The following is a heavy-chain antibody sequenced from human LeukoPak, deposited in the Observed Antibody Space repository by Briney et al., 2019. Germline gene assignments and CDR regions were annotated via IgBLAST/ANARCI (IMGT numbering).Heavy chain of an antibody. J-gene: IGHJ4*02. CDR1: GLGIGSNA. CDR2: IGVGGNNI. CDR3: AGETAHCGGDCFDY. V-gene: IGHV3-48*03. D-gene: IGHD2-21*01. Sequence: SFEARGLGIGSNAWRSLRQDTRKGLEWVSYIGVGGNNIYYAESVRGRFTTSRDNAKNSLYLQLNSLRAEDTAVYYCAGETAHCGGDCFDYWGQGTLVTVSS.